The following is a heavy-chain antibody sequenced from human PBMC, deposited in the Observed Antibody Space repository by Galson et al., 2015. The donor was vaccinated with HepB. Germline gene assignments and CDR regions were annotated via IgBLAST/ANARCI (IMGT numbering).Heavy chain of an antibody. J-gene: IGHJ4*02. Sequence: SLRLSCAASGFTFSSYHMSWVRQAPGKGLEWVSAISGSGGSTYYADSVKGRFTISRDNSKNTLYLQMNSLRAEDTAVYYCARRYCSGGSCGLDYWGQGTLVTVSS. D-gene: IGHD2-15*01. V-gene: IGHV3-23*01. CDR1: GFTFSSYH. CDR2: ISGSGGST. CDR3: ARRYCSGGSCGLDY.